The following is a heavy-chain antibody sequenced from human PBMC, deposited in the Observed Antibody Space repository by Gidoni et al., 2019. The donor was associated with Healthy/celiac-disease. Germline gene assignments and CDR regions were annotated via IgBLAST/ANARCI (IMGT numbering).Heavy chain of an antibody. CDR1: GGSISSYY. CDR2: IYYSGST. J-gene: IGHJ6*02. V-gene: IGHV4-59*01. Sequence: WGPGLVKPSETLSLTCTVSGGSISSYYWSWIRQPPGKGLEWIGYIYYSGSTNYNPSLKSRVTISVDTSKNQFSLKLSSVTAADTAVYYCARVLGTAMVFLDYGMDVWGQGTTVTVSS. CDR3: ARVLGTAMVFLDYGMDV. D-gene: IGHD5-18*01.